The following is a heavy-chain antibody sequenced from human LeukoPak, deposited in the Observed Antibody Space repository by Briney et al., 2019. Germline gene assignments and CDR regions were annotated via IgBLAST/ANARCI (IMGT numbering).Heavy chain of an antibody. J-gene: IGHJ3*02. D-gene: IGHD2-21*02. CDR1: GFTFNSSA. CDR3: AKTKVGTGLDALDI. CDR2: ISYAGSDI. V-gene: IGHV3-30-3*02. Sequence: PGGSLRLSCAASGFTFNSSAMHWVRQAAGKGLEWVALISYAGSDIFYADSVKGRFAISGDNSKNTLYLQMDSLRAEDTAVYYCAKTKVGTGLDALDIWGQGTMVTVSS.